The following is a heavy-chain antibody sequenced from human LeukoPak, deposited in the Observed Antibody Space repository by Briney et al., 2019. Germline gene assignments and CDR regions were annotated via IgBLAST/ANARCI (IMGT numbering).Heavy chain of an antibody. CDR3: AKRGVVIRVILVGFHKEAYYFDS. V-gene: IGHV3-23*01. D-gene: IGHD3-22*01. CDR1: GITLSNYG. CDR2: ISDSGGRT. J-gene: IGHJ4*02. Sequence: GGYLRLSCAVSGITLSNYGMSWVRQAPGKGLEWVAGISDSGGRTNYADSVKGRFTISRDNPKNTLYLQMNSLRAEDTAVYFCAKRGVVIRVILVGFHKEAYYFDSWGQGALVTVSS.